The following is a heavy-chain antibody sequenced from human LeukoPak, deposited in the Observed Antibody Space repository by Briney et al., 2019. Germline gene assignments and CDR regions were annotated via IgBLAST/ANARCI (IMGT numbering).Heavy chain of an antibody. V-gene: IGHV4-59*11. CDR1: GGSISSHY. D-gene: IGHD6-13*01. CDR2: IYYSGST. CDR3: AREIRRIAAARYSYYMDV. Sequence: PSETLSLTCTVSGGSISSHYWSWIRQPPGKGLEWIGYIYYSGSTNYNPSLKSRVTISVDTSKNQFSLKLSSVTAADTAVYYCAREIRRIAAARYSYYMDVWGKGTTVTVSS. J-gene: IGHJ6*03.